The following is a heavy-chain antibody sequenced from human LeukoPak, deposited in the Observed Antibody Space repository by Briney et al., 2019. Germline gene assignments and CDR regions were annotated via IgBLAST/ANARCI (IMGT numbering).Heavy chain of an antibody. J-gene: IGHJ4*02. D-gene: IGHD5-18*01. CDR1: GFTFSSYS. CDR2: IQYNGTNK. V-gene: IGHV3-30*02. Sequence: GGSLRLSCAASGFTFSSYSVNWVRQAPGKGLEWVAFIQYNGTNKDYADSVKGRFTISRDNSKNTVSLQMNSLKPEDTALYYCVKDIRRGYNFGYDQFAYWGQGTLVTVSS. CDR3: VKDIRRGYNFGYDQFAY.